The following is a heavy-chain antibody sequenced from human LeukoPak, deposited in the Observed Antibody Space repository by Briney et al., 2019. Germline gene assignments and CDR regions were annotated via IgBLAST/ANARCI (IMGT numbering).Heavy chain of an antibody. V-gene: IGHV4-4*02. CDR2: IYHSGTT. D-gene: IGHD4-17*01. CDR3: AKYGGYGAFDI. CDR1: GGSISSSNW. J-gene: IGHJ3*02. Sequence: SETLSLTCAVSGGSISSSNWWSWVRQPPGKGLEWIGEIYHSGTTNYNPSLKSRVTISVDKSKNQFSLKLSSVTAADTAVYYCAKYGGYGAFDIWGQGTMVTVSS.